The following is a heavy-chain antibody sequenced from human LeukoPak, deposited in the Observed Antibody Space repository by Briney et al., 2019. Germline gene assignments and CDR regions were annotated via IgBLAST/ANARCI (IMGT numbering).Heavy chain of an antibody. CDR3: AIGGDYGGNSAFDY. CDR1: GYTFTNYY. D-gene: IGHD4-23*01. V-gene: IGHV1-46*01. CDR2: INPGGGNT. Sequence: ASVKVSCKASGYTFTNYYIHWVRQAPGQGLEWMGLINPGGGNTNYAQNFQGRVTMTRDTSASTVYMELSSLRSEDTAIYYCAIGGDYGGNSAFDYWGQGTLVTVSS. J-gene: IGHJ4*02.